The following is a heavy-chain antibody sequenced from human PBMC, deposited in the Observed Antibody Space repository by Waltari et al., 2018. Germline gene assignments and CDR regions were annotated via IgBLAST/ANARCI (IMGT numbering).Heavy chain of an antibody. CDR3: VRLEDCTGPGGHCYSGDPFALDV. CDR1: GGSFSGYY. D-gene: IGHD2-15*01. V-gene: IGHV4-34*02. Sequence: QVQLQQWGAGLLQSSETLSLTCAVYGGSFSGYYWGWVRQPPGKGLEWIGEINHAGYTNHNPSRRSGVTMSADTSKSQFSLKLNSVTAADTAVYYCVRLEDCTGPGGHCYSGDPFALDVWGQGTTVTVSS. J-gene: IGHJ6*02. CDR2: INHAGYT.